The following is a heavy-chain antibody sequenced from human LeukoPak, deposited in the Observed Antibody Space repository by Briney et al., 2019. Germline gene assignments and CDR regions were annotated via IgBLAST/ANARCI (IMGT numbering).Heavy chain of an antibody. CDR1: GFIFSNYA. D-gene: IGHD2-15*01. V-gene: IGHV3-23*01. J-gene: IGHJ4*02. Sequence: GGSLRLSCAASGFIFSNYAMSWVRQAPGKGLEWVSAISDSGGATNCADSVKGRFTTSRDNSKKTLYLQMNSLRVEDTAVYYCAKRSCIGGSYNFDYWGQGTVVTVSS. CDR3: AKRSCIGGSYNFDY. CDR2: ISDSGGAT.